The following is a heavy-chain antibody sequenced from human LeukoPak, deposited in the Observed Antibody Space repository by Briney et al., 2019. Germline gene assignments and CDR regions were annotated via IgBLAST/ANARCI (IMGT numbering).Heavy chain of an antibody. J-gene: IGHJ5*02. CDR2: ISGSGGST. CDR1: GFTFSSYA. CDR3: AKDSSAWFGELFPSWLDP. Sequence: PGGSLRLSCAASGFTFSSYAMSWVRQAPGKGLEWVSAISGSGGSTYYADSVKGRFTISRDNSKNTLYLQMNSLRAEDTAVYYCAKDSSAWFGELFPSWLDPWGQGTLVTVSS. V-gene: IGHV3-23*01. D-gene: IGHD3-10*01.